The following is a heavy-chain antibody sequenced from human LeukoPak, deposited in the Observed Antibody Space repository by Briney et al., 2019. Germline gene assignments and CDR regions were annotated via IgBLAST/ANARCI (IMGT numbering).Heavy chain of an antibody. CDR3: ARHGGGIVVVPAAKGGMDV. V-gene: IGHV5-51*01. D-gene: IGHD2-2*01. CDR1: GYSFTSYW. Sequence: GESLKISCKGSGYSFTSYWIGWVRQMPGKGLEWMGIIYPGDSDTRYSLSFQGQVTISADKSISTAYLQWSSLKASDTAMYYCARHGGGIVVVPAAKGGMDVWGKGTTVTVSS. CDR2: IYPGDSDT. J-gene: IGHJ6*04.